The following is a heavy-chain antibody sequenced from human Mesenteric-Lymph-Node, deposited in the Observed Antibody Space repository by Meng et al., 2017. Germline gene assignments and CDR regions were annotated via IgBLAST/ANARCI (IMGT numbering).Heavy chain of an antibody. Sequence: ASVKVSCKTSGYTFTSFFIHWVRQAPGQGLEWMGMINPSGGRTTYAQKFQDRVTMTTDTATSTAYMELRTLRSDDTAVYYCSRGAAPLTGFHYWGQGTLVTVSS. J-gene: IGHJ4*02. CDR3: SRGAAPLTGFHY. CDR2: INPSGGRT. V-gene: IGHV1-46*01. CDR1: GYTFTSFF. D-gene: IGHD3-9*01.